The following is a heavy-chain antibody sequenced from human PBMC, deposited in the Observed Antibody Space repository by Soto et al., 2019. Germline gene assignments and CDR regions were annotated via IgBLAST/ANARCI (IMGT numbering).Heavy chain of an antibody. CDR1: GFTVSSNY. CDR3: ARGYSSSWYYFDY. V-gene: IGHV3-53*01. Sequence: GGSLGLSCAASGFTVSSNYMSWVRQAPGKGLEWVSVIYSGGSTYYADSVKGRFTISRDNSKNTLYLQMNSLRAEDTAVYYCARGYSSSWYYFDYWGQGTLVTVSS. CDR2: IYSGGST. J-gene: IGHJ4*02. D-gene: IGHD6-13*01.